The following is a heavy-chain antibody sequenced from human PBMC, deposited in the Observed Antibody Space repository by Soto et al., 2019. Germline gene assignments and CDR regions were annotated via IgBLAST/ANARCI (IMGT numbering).Heavy chain of an antibody. J-gene: IGHJ6*02. V-gene: IGHV3-30-3*01. CDR1: GFTFSSYA. CDR3: AREEDYGGINGMDV. D-gene: IGHD4-17*01. Sequence: PGGSLRLSCAASGFTFSSYAMHWVRQAPGKGLEWVAVISCDGSNKYYADSVKGRFTISRDNSKNTLYLQMNSLRAEDTAVYYCAREEDYGGINGMDVWGQGTTVTVSS. CDR2: ISCDGSNK.